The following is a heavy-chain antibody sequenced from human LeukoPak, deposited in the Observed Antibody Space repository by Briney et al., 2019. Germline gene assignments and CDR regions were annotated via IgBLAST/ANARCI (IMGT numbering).Heavy chain of an antibody. CDR2: ISGSGGST. V-gene: IGHV3-23*01. CDR1: GFTFSSYA. J-gene: IGHJ4*02. D-gene: IGHD3-22*01. CDR3: AKDDGNYYDSSGYYSGTYYFDY. Sequence: GGSLRLSCAASGFTFSSYAMSWVRQAPGKGLEWVSAISGSGGSTYYADSVKGRFTISGDNSKNTLYLQMNSLRAEDTAVYYCAKDDGNYYDSSGYYSGTYYFDYWGQGTLVTVSS.